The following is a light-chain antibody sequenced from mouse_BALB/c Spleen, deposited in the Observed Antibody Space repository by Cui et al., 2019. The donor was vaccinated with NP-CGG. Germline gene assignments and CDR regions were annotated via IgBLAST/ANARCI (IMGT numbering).Light chain of an antibody. CDR1: TGTITTSNY. J-gene: IGLJ1*01. CDR3: ALWYSNHWV. Sequence: QAVVPQESALTTSPGETATLTCRSSTGTITTSNYANWVQEKPDHLFTGLIGGTNDRAPGVPARFSGSLIGDKAALTITGAQTEDEAIYFCALWYSNHWVFGGGTKLTVL. V-gene: IGLV1*01. CDR2: GTN.